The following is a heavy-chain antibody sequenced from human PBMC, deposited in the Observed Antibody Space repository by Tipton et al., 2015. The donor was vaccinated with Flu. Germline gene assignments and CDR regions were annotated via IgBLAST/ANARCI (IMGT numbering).Heavy chain of an antibody. Sequence: TLSLTCTVSGGSISDNYWTWIRQPPGGGLEYIGDIFYTGSTNYSPSLKSRLTISVDTSKKHFSLNLRSVTAADTAVYYCARVDGTRGMDVWGQGTTVTV. CDR3: ARVDGTRGMDV. CDR2: IFYTGST. D-gene: IGHD5-24*01. CDR1: GGSISDNY. J-gene: IGHJ6*02. V-gene: IGHV4-59*01.